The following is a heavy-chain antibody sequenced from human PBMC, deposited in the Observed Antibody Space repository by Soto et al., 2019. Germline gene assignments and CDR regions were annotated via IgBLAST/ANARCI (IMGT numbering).Heavy chain of an antibody. CDR2: INHSGST. CDR1: GGSISSRDW. D-gene: IGHD5-18*01. CDR3: ARRGEYSYGFWFDP. Sequence: SETLSLTCAVSGGSISSRDWCSCVRQPPGKGLEWIGEINHSGSTNYNPSLKSRVTISVDTSKNQFSLKLSSVTAADTAVYYCARRGEYSYGFWFDPWGQGTLVTVSS. V-gene: IGHV4-4*02. J-gene: IGHJ5*02.